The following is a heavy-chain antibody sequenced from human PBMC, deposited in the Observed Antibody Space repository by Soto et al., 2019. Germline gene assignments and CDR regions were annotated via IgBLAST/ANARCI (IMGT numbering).Heavy chain of an antibody. J-gene: IGHJ4*02. V-gene: IGHV1-69*06. D-gene: IGHD1-26*01. CDR2: IIPILGTI. CDR3: ARGKEWEQSSNHYCFDY. Sequence: QGQLVQSGAEVKTPGSSMRVSCKTAGRTFLISAIAWVRQAPGQGLEWMGGIIPILGTIHIAQNFQGRVNFTADRSTSTAYMDLSSLRSEDTATYFCARGKEWEQSSNHYCFDYWGQGSQVIVSS. CDR1: GRTFLISA.